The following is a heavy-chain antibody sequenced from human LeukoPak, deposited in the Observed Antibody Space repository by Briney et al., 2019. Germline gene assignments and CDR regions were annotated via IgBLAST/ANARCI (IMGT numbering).Heavy chain of an antibody. D-gene: IGHD1-26*01. CDR1: GGSISSYY. V-gene: IGHV4-59*01. Sequence: PSETLSLTCTVSGGSISSYYWSWIRQPPGKGLEWIGYIYYSGSTNYNPSLKSRVPISVDTSKNQFSLKLSSVTAADTAVYYCARGSYNYYFDYWGQGTLVTVSS. CDR3: ARGSYNYYFDY. J-gene: IGHJ4*02. CDR2: IYYSGST.